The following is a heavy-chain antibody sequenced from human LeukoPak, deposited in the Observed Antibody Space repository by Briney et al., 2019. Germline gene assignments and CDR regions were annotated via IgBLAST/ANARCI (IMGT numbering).Heavy chain of an antibody. D-gene: IGHD6-13*01. Sequence: NSSETLSLTCTVSGVSVSSGSYYWSWIRQPPGKGLEWIGYIYYSGSTNYNPSLKSRVTISVDTSKNQFSLKLSSVTAADTAVYYCARGAGYSSSNDYWGQGTLVTVSS. CDR2: IYYSGST. J-gene: IGHJ4*02. CDR1: GVSVSSGSYY. CDR3: ARGAGYSSSNDY. V-gene: IGHV4-61*01.